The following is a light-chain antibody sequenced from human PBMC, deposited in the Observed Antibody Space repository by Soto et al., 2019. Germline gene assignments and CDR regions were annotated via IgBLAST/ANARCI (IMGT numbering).Light chain of an antibody. CDR2: AAS. Sequence: AIRMTQSPSSFSASTGDRVTITCRASQGISSYLAWYQQKPGKAPKLLIYAASTLQSGVPSRFSGSGSGTDFTLTFSCLHSEDFATYYSLQYYSYPQTFGQGTKVEI. CDR3: LQYYSYPQT. V-gene: IGKV1-8*01. J-gene: IGKJ1*01. CDR1: QGISSY.